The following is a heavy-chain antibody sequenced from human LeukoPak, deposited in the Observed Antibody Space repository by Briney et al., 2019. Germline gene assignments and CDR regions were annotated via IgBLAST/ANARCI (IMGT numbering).Heavy chain of an antibody. V-gene: IGHV4-34*01. CDR2: INHSGST. Sequence: SETLSLTCAVYGGSFSGYYWSWIRQPPGEGLEWIGEINHSGSTNYNPSLKSRVTISVDTSKNQFSLKLSSVTAADTAVYYCARGSRRFLEWLLPRYYFDYWGQGTLVTVSS. CDR3: ARGSRRFLEWLLPRYYFDY. CDR1: GGSFSGYY. J-gene: IGHJ4*02. D-gene: IGHD3-3*01.